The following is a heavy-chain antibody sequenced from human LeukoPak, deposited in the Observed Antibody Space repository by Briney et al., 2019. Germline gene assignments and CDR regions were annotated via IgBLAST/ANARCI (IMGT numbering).Heavy chain of an antibody. CDR1: GYSISSGYY. V-gene: IGHV4-38-2*02. CDR3: ARASGNIDY. Sequence: SETLSLTCTVSGYSISSGYYWGWIRQPPGKGLEWIGSIYHSGSTYYNPSLKSRVTISVDTSKNQFSLKLSSVTAADTAVYYCARASGNIDYWGQGTLVTVSS. J-gene: IGHJ4*02. D-gene: IGHD1-26*01. CDR2: IYHSGST.